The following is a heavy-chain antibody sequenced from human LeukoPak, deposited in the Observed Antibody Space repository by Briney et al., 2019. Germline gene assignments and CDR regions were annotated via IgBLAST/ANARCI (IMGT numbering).Heavy chain of an antibody. D-gene: IGHD5-18*01. CDR3: ARAQGRHGYSYGIDY. J-gene: IGHJ4*02. V-gene: IGHV1-18*01. Sequence: ASVKVSCKASGYTFTSYGISWVRQAPGQGLEWMGWISAYNGNTNYAQKLQGRVTMTTDTSTSTAYMELSSLRSEDTAVYYCARAQGRHGYSYGIDYWGQGTLVTVSS. CDR2: ISAYNGNT. CDR1: GYTFTSYG.